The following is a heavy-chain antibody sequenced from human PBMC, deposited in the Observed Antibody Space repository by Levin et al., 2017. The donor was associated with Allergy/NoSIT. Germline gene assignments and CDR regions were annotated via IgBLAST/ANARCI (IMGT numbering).Heavy chain of an antibody. Sequence: GGSLRLSCKASGGTFSSYAISWVRQAPGQGLEWMGGIIPIFGTANYAQKFQGRVTITADKSTSTAYMELSSLRSEDTAVYYCAYTPRVRGMDVWGQGTTVTVSS. D-gene: IGHD4-11*01. CDR1: GGTFSSYA. CDR3: AYTPRVRGMDV. J-gene: IGHJ6*02. CDR2: IIPIFGTA. V-gene: IGHV1-69*06.